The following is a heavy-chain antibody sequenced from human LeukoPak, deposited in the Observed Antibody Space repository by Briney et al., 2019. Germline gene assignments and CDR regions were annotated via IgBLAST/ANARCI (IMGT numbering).Heavy chain of an antibody. CDR2: INSDGNRI. CDR3: ARKDWNGRWFDF. V-gene: IGHV3-74*01. D-gene: IGHD1-1*01. J-gene: IGHJ4*02. CDR1: GFTVSSNY. Sequence: PGGSLRLSCAASGFTVSSNYMSWVRQAPGKGLVWLSRINSDGNRINYADSGKGRFTVSRDNAKYTLYLQMNSLRAEDTAVYYCARKDWNGRWFDFWGQGTLVTVSS.